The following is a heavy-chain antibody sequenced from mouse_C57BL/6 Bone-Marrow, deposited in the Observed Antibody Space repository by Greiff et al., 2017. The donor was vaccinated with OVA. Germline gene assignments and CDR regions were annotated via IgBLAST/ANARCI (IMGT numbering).Heavy chain of an antibody. CDR2: IYPGSGSN. Sequence: QVQLQQSGAELVKPGASVKMSCKASGYTFTSYLITWVKQRPGQGLEWIGDIYPGSGSNNYNEKFTSKATLTVDTSSSTAYMQLSSLTSEDSAVYYFARGWSSDWGQGTTLTVSS. CDR1: GYTFTSYL. CDR3: ARGWSSD. V-gene: IGHV1-55*01. J-gene: IGHJ2*01. D-gene: IGHD1-1*01.